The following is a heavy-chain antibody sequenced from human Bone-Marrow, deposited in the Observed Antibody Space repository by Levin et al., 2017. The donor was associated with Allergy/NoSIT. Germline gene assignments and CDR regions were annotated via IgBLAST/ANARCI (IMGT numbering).Heavy chain of an antibody. J-gene: IGHJ5*02. CDR1: GGSISSSSYY. D-gene: IGHD5-18*01. Sequence: PSETLSLTCTVSGGSISSSSYYWGWIRQPPGKGLEWIGSIYYSGSTYYNPSLKSRVTISVDTSKNQFSLKLSSVTAADTAVYYCARDYGVQLWFGYGNQRWFDPWGQGTLVTVSS. V-gene: IGHV4-39*07. CDR2: IYYSGST. CDR3: ARDYGVQLWFGYGNQRWFDP.